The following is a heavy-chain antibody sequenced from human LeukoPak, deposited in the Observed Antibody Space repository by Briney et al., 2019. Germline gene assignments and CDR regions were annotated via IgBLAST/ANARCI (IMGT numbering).Heavy chain of an antibody. V-gene: IGHV1-46*01. CDR3: ARRVPYDSGNYYNPLGY. CDR1: GYTFTSYY. Sequence: ASVKVSCKASGYTFTSYYMNWVRQAPGQGLEWMGIINPSGGSTSYAQKFQGRVTRTRDTSTSTVYMELSSLRSEDTAVYYCARRVPYDSGNYYNPLGYWGQGTLVTVSS. CDR2: INPSGGST. J-gene: IGHJ4*02. D-gene: IGHD3-10*01.